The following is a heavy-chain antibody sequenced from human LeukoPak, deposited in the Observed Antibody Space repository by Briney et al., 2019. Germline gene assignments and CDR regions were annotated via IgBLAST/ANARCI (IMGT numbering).Heavy chain of an antibody. Sequence: ASVKVPCKTSGYTFTTTYGISWVRQAPGQGLEWMGWISGDNSNTNSAQRFQGRVTMTTDTSTSTAYMELRSLRSDDTAVYYCARDLSRGSGYFGTYWGQGTLVTVSS. CDR2: ISGDNSNT. CDR1: GYTFTTTYG. CDR3: ARDLSRGSGYFGTY. D-gene: IGHD3-22*01. V-gene: IGHV1-18*01. J-gene: IGHJ4*02.